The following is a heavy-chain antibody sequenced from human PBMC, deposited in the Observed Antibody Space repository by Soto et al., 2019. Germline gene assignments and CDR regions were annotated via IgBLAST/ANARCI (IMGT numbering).Heavy chain of an antibody. CDR1: VGLFSSFA. J-gene: IGHJ1*01. CDR2: IIPVFGTT. V-gene: IGHV1-69*13. Sequence: SVKVSCKDSVGLFSSFAISWVRQAPGQGLEWMGGIIPVFGTTNYAQKFQGRVTITADESTNTAYMELSSLTSDDTAMYYCARGGGPYVWFNEFWGQGTQVTVSS. CDR3: ARGGGPYVWFNEF. D-gene: IGHD3-16*01.